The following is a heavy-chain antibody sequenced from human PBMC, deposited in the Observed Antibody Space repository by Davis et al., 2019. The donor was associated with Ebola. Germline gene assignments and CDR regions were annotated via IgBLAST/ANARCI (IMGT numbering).Heavy chain of an antibody. Sequence: SVKVSCKASGDTFSTYAISWVRQAPGQGLEWMGGIIPIFGIANYAQKFQGRVTITSEESTSTLYMELRSLRSEDTALYYCARTYYYGSGTYSYRYYYMDVWGKGTTVTVSS. D-gene: IGHD3-10*01. J-gene: IGHJ6*03. CDR2: IIPIFGIA. V-gene: IGHV1-69*13. CDR1: GDTFSTYA. CDR3: ARTYYYGSGTYSYRYYYMDV.